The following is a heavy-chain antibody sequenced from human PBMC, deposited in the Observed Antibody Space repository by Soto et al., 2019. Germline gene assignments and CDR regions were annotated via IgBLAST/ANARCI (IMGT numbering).Heavy chain of an antibody. CDR3: ARGVDWRYFDY. CDR1: GGSFSGYY. Sequence: SETLSLTCAVYGGSFSGYYWSWIRQPPGKGLEWIGEINHSGSTNYNPSLKSRVTISVDTSKNQFSLKLSSVTAADTAVYYCARGVDWRYFDYWGQGTLVTVSS. D-gene: IGHD3-9*01. V-gene: IGHV4-34*01. J-gene: IGHJ4*02. CDR2: INHSGST.